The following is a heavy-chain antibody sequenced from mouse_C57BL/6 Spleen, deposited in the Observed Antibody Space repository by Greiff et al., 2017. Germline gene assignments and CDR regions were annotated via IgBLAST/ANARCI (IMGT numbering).Heavy chain of an antibody. J-gene: IGHJ2*01. CDR3: ARDGGLRQNYFDY. V-gene: IGHV1-59*01. CDR1: GYTFTSYW. Sequence: QVQLQQPGAELVRPGTSVKLSCKASGYTFTSYWMHWVKQRPGQGLEWIGVIDPSDSYTNYNQQFKGKATLTVDTSSSTAYMQLSSLTSEASAVYYCARDGGLRQNYFDYWGQGTTLTVSS. CDR2: IDPSDSYT. D-gene: IGHD2-4*01.